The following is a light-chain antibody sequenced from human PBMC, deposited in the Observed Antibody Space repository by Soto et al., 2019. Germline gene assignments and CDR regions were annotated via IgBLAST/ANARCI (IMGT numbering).Light chain of an antibody. V-gene: IGKV4-1*01. J-gene: IGKJ1*01. Sequence: DIVMTHSPDSLAVSLGERATINCKSSQSVLYNSNNLNYLAWFQKKPGQPPRLLIFWASSRESGVPDRFSGSGSETDFTLTISTLQAEDVAVYYCQQYYTAPRTFGQGTKVEI. CDR1: QSVLYNSNNLNY. CDR3: QQYYTAPRT. CDR2: WAS.